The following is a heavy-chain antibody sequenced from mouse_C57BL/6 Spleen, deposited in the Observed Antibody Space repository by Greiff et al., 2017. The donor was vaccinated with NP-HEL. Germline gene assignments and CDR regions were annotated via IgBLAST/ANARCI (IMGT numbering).Heavy chain of an antibody. CDR1: GYAFSSSW. Sequence: VQLVESGPELVKPGASVKISCKASGYAFSSSWMNWVKQRPGKGLEWIGRIYPGDGDTNYNGKFKGKATLTADKSSSTAYMQLSSLTSEDSAVYFCAREDLFDAMDYWGQGTSVTVSS. J-gene: IGHJ4*01. CDR3: AREDLFDAMDY. V-gene: IGHV1-82*01. CDR2: IYPGDGDT. D-gene: IGHD6-1*01.